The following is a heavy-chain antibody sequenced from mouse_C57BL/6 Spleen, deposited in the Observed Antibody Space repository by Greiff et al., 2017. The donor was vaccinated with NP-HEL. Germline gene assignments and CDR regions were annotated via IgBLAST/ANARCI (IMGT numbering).Heavy chain of an antibody. Sequence: QVQLQQPGAELVRPGSSVKLSCKASGYTFTSYWMHWVKQRPIQGLEWIGNIDPSDSETHYNQKFKDKATLTADKSSSTAYMQLSSLTYEDSAVYYCARSRSNYAAWFAYWGQGTLVTVSA. D-gene: IGHD2-5*01. V-gene: IGHV1-52*01. CDR3: ARSRSNYAAWFAY. CDR1: GYTFTSYW. CDR2: IDPSDSET. J-gene: IGHJ3*01.